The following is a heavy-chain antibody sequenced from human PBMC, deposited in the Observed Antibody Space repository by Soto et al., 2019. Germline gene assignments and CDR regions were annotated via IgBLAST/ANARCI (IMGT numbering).Heavy chain of an antibody. J-gene: IGHJ3*02. V-gene: IGHV3-23*01. D-gene: IGHD3-10*02. Sequence: PGGSLRLSCAASGFAFTSYAMDWVRQAPGKELEWISVITGSGGNYADSVKGRFTIFTDNSKSTLYLQMDSLRAEDTAIYYCAKENPYVYGHGFDIWGQGTLVTVSS. CDR3: AKENPYVYGHGFDI. CDR2: ITGSGG. CDR1: GFAFTSYA.